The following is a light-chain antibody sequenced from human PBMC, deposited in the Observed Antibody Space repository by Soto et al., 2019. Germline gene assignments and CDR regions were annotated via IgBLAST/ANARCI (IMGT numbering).Light chain of an antibody. CDR1: QSVLYSSNNKNY. Sequence: DIVMTQSPDSLAVSLGERATINCKSSQSVLYSSNNKNYLAWYQQKPGQPPKLLIYWASTRESGVPDRFGGSGSGTDFTLTISSLQAEDVAIYYCQQYYDRWWTFGPGTKVEIK. V-gene: IGKV4-1*01. J-gene: IGKJ1*01. CDR2: WAS. CDR3: QQYYDRWWT.